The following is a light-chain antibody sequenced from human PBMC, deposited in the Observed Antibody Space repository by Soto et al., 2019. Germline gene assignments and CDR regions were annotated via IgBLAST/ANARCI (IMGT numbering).Light chain of an antibody. CDR3: QQYGSSPRT. Sequence: EIVLTQSPGTLSLSPGERATLSCRASQSLSSSQLAWYQQKPGQAPRLLIHDASSRATGISDRFTGSGSGTDLTLTITTLEPEDFAVYYCQQYGSSPRTFGLGTKVEI. CDR1: QSLSSSQ. V-gene: IGKV3-20*01. CDR2: DAS. J-gene: IGKJ1*01.